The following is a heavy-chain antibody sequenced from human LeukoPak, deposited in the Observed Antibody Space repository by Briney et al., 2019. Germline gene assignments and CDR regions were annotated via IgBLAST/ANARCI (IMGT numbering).Heavy chain of an antibody. V-gene: IGHV3-23*01. J-gene: IGHJ4*02. CDR2: ISGRGGST. CDR3: AKDQDIYDFWSGYYLAYDY. D-gene: IGHD3-3*01. CDR1: GFTFSSYA. Sequence: GGSLRLSCAASGFTFSSYAMSWVRQAPGKGLEWVSAISGRGGSTYYADSVKGRFTISRDNSKNTLYLQMNSLRAEDTAVYYCAKDQDIYDFWSGYYLAYDYWGQGTLVTVSS.